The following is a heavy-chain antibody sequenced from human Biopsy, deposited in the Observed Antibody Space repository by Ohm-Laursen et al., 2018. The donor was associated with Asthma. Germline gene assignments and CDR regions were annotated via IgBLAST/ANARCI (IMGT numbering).Heavy chain of an antibody. CDR1: GYTLTSYG. V-gene: IGHV7-4-1*02. J-gene: IGHJ6*02. D-gene: IGHD1-20*01. CDR3: ARRYNWNGMDV. CDR2: MNTNTGNP. Sequence: ASVKVSCKASGYTLTSYGMNWVRQAPGQGLEWMGWMNTNTGNPTYAQGFTGRFVFSLDTSVSTAYLQISSLKAEDTAVYYCARRYNWNGMDVWGQGTTVTVSS.